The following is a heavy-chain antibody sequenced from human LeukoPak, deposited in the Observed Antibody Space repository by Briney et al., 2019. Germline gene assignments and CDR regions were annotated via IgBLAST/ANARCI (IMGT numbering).Heavy chain of an antibody. V-gene: IGHV4-39*07. CDR3: ARANFWSTLEMGWFDP. CDR1: GGSISSASYF. J-gene: IGHJ5*02. D-gene: IGHD3-3*01. Sequence: SETLSLTCTVSGGSISSASYFWGWIRQPPGKGLEWIGTLYYSGSTYYSASLKSRVTMSGDTSRNQFSLKLSSVTAADTAVYYCARANFWSTLEMGWFDPWGQGTLVTVSS. CDR2: LYYSGST.